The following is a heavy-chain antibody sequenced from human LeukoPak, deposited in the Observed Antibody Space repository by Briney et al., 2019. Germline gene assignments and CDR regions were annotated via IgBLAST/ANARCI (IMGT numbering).Heavy chain of an antibody. CDR3: ARRIPSGSSRADAFDI. CDR2: IYYSGST. J-gene: IGHJ3*02. CDR1: GGSISSGGYY. Sequence: SETLSLTCTVSGGSISSGGYYWSWIRQHPGKGLEWIGYIYYSGSTYYNPSLKSRVTISVDTSKNQFSLKLSSVTAADTAVYYCARRIPSGSSRADAFDIWGQGTMVTVPS. V-gene: IGHV4-31*03. D-gene: IGHD3-10*01.